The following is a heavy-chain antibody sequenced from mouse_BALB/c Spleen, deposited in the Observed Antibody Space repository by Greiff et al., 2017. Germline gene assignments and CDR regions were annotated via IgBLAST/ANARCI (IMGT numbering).Heavy chain of an antibody. CDR2: ISYSGST. Sequence: EVKLQESGPSLVKPSQTLSLTCSVTGDSITSGYWNWIRKFPGNKLEYMGYISYSGSTYYNPSLKSRISITRDTSKNQYYLQLNSVTTEDTATYYCARGGVWYYYAMDYWGQGTSVTVSS. CDR3: ARGGVWYYYAMDY. V-gene: IGHV3-8*02. D-gene: IGHD2-10*02. CDR1: GDSITSGY. J-gene: IGHJ4*01.